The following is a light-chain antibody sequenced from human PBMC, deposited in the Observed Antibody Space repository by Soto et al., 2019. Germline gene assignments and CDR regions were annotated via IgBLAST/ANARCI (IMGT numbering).Light chain of an antibody. CDR1: SSDVGSYNL. Sequence: QSVLTQPASVSASPGQSITISCTGTSSDVGSYNLVSWYQQHPGKAPKLMIYEVTKRPSGVFNRSSGSKSGNTASLTISGLQAEDEADYYCCSYAGSSTYVFGTGTKVTVL. V-gene: IGLV2-23*02. J-gene: IGLJ1*01. CDR3: CSYAGSSTYV. CDR2: EVT.